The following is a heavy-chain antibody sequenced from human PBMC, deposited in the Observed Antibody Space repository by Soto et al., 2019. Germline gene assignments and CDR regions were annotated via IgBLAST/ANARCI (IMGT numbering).Heavy chain of an antibody. D-gene: IGHD2-21*02. CDR3: ERVGITFMRGSSRGDHYGLDI. CDR2: ITSIGSYL. V-gene: IGHV3-21*01. CDR1: GFTFNSYT. Sequence: EVRLVESGGGLGKSGGSMKLSCAASGFTFNSYTMNWVRQAPGRGLEWVSNITSIGSYLRYVDSMQGRFTISRDNATNSLNLPINSLRDEATAVYYCERVGITFMRGSSRGDHYGLDIWGQATTVTVSS. J-gene: IGHJ6*02.